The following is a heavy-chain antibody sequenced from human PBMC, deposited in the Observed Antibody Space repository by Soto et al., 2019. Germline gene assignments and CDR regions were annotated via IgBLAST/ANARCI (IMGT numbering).Heavy chain of an antibody. CDR2: IYYSGST. CDR3: ASPKDGSDAFDI. D-gene: IGHD5-12*01. J-gene: IGHJ3*02. V-gene: IGHV4-30-4*01. Sequence: QVQLQESGPGLVKPSQTLSLTCTVSGGSISSGDYYWSWIRQPPGKGLEWIGYIYYSGSTYYNPCLTCRVTISVDTSKNQFSLQPSSVTAADTAVYYCASPKDGSDAFDIWGQGTMVTVSS. CDR1: GGSISSGDYY.